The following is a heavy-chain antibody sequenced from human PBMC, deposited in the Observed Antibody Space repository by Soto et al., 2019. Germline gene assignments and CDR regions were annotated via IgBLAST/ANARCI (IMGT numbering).Heavy chain of an antibody. V-gene: IGHV3-48*02. J-gene: IGHJ4*02. CDR2: ISTSSSTM. CDR1: GFTFSTYT. Sequence: EVQLVESGGGLVQPGGSLRLSCAASGFTFSTYTMNWVRQDPGKGLEWVSYISTSSSTMYYADSVKGRFTMSRDNAKNSLYLQMNSQRDEDTAVYYCARAQGELRCSYGFDSWGQGTLVTVSS. CDR3: ARAQGELRCSYGFDS. D-gene: IGHD5-18*01.